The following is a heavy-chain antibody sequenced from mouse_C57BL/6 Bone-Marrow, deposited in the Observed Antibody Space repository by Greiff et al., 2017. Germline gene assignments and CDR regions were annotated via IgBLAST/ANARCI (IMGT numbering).Heavy chain of an antibody. J-gene: IGHJ4*01. D-gene: IGHD3-3*01. V-gene: IGHV1-81*01. CDR2: IYPRSGNT. CDR1: GYTFTSSG. CDR3: ARSGTDAMDY. Sequence: QVQLQQSGAELARPGASVKLSCKASGYTFTSSGISWVKQRTGQGLEWIGEIYPRSGNTYYNEKFKGKATLTADKSSSTAYMELRSLTSEDSAVYFWARSGTDAMDYWGQGTSVTVSS.